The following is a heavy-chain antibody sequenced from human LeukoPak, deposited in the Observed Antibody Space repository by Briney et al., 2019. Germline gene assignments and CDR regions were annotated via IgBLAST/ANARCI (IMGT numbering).Heavy chain of an antibody. CDR2: ISYDGSNK. J-gene: IGHJ4*02. CDR3: ARGPSFITMVRGVSFDY. V-gene: IGHV3-30-3*01. D-gene: IGHD3-10*01. Sequence: GGSLRLSCAASGFTFSSYAMHWVRQAPGKGLEWVAVISYDGSNKYYADSVKGRFTISRDNSKNTLYLQMNSLRAEDTAVYYCARGPSFITMVRGVSFDYWGQGTLVTVSS. CDR1: GFTFSSYA.